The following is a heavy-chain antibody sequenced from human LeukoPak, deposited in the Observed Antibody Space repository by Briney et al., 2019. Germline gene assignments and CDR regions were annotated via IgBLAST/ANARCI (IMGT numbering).Heavy chain of an antibody. J-gene: IGHJ4*02. CDR2: IYYSGST. CDR3: ARGKYDSGGYYLDY. CDR1: GGSISSGDYY. Sequence: ASETLSLTCTVSGGSISSGDYYWSWIRQPPGKGLEWIGYIYYSGSTYYNPSLKSRVTISVDTSKNQFSLKLSSVTAADTAVYYCARGKYDSGGYYLDYWGQGTLVTVSS. V-gene: IGHV4-30-4*08. D-gene: IGHD3-22*01.